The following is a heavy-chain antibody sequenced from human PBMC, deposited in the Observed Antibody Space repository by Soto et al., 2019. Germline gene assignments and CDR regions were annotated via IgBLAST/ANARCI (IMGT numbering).Heavy chain of an antibody. Sequence: PXVSLRLSCAASGFTFSAYYMSWIRQAPGKGLEWVSYISDSGSLTHYGDSVKGRFTISRDNAKASLYLQMDSLRAEDTAIYYCARALVLGVGALSQWGQGTLVTVSS. CDR1: GFTFSAYY. J-gene: IGHJ4*02. CDR2: ISDSGSLT. D-gene: IGHD1-26*01. V-gene: IGHV3-11*01. CDR3: ARALVLGVGALSQ.